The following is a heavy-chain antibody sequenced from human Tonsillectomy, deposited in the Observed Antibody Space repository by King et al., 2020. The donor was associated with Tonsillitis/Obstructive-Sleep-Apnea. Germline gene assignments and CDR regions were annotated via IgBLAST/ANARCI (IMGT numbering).Heavy chain of an antibody. J-gene: IGHJ3*02. D-gene: IGHD2-2*01. CDR3: ARDDGYCNTTRCYDAFDI. CDR1: GFTFSNYW. CDR2: IKQDGSVK. Sequence: VQLVESGGGLVQPGGSLRLSCAASGFTFSNYWMTWVRQAPGKGLEWVANIKQDGSVKHYVDSAEGRFTISGDNAKNSLHLQMNSLRAEDTAVYYCARDDGYCNTTRCYDAFDIWGQGTKVTVST. V-gene: IGHV3-7*04.